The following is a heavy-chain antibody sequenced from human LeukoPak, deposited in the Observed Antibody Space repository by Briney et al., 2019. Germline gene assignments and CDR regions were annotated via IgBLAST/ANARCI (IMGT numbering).Heavy chain of an antibody. CDR1: GFTFSSYW. CDR2: IKQDGSEK. CDR3: ARAELYYDYVWGSYRYGSVPAIDY. J-gene: IGHJ4*02. D-gene: IGHD3-16*02. V-gene: IGHV3-7*01. Sequence: GGSLRLSCAASGFTFSSYWMSWVRQAPGKGLEWVANIKQDGSEKYYVDSVKGRFTISRDNAKNSLYLQMNSLRAEDTAVYYCARAELYYDYVWGSYRYGSVPAIDYWGQGTLVTVSS.